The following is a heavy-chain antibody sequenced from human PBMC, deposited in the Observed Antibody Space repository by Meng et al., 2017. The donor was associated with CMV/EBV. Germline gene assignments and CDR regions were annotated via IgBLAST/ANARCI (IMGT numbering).Heavy chain of an antibody. CDR1: GGSISSGGYY. V-gene: IGHV4-31*03. D-gene: IGHD2-2*01. CDR2: IYYSGST. J-gene: IGHJ3*02. Sequence: LRLSCTVSGGSISSGGYYWSWIRQHPGKGLEWIGYIYYSGSTYYNPSLKSRVTISVDTPKNQFSLKLSSVTAADTAVYYCARVRLVGDAFDIWGQGTMVTVSS. CDR3: ARVRLVGDAFDI.